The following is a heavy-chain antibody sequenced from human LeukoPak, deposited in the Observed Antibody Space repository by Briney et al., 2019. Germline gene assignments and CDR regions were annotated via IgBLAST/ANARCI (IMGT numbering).Heavy chain of an antibody. CDR1: GGSISTYY. CDR2: IYYSGST. CDR3: AREDGSSWYYFDS. D-gene: IGHD6-13*01. Sequence: PSETLSLTCTVSGGSISTYYWNWIRQPPGKGLEWIGYIYYSGSTNYNPPLKSRVTISVDTSKNQFSLKLSSVTAADTAVYYCAREDGSSWYYFDSWGQGTLVTVSS. J-gene: IGHJ4*02. V-gene: IGHV4-59*01.